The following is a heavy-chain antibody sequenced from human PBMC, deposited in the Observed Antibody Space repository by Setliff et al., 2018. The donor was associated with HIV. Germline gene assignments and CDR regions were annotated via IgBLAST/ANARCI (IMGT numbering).Heavy chain of an antibody. D-gene: IGHD3-22*01. Sequence: PGGSLRLSCAASGFTFSSYSMTWVRQAPGKGLEWVSSISSSSSYIYYADSVKGRFTISRDNAKNTLYLQMNSLRAEDTAVYYCARDLSYDYDRSSDTFDYWGQGTLVTVSS. V-gene: IGHV3-21*01. J-gene: IGHJ4*02. CDR3: ARDLSYDYDRSSDTFDY. CDR2: ISSSSSYI. CDR1: GFTFSSYS.